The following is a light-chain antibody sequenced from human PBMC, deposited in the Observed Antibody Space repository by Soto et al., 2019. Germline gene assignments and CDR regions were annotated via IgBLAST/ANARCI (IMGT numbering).Light chain of an antibody. V-gene: IGKV3-11*01. CDR1: PSVPNF. J-gene: IGKJ5*01. Sequence: SPGDRSTLACRASPSVPNFLSWYQQKPGQAPRLLRYGAVNRATGIPARFSGSGSGTDFTLTISSLEREDSAIYYCQQRNVWPPVTFGLGTRLELK. CDR2: GAV. CDR3: QQRNVWPPVT.